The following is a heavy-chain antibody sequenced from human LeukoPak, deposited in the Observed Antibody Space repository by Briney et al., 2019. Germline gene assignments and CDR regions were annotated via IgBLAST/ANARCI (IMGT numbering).Heavy chain of an antibody. Sequence: GGSLRLSCAASGFTFSSYWMHWVRQAPGKGLVWVSRINSDGSSTSYADSVKGRFTISRDNAKNTLYLQMNSLRAEDTAAYYCARRLAYCGGDCYSFAFDTWGQGTMVTVSS. CDR1: GFTFSSYW. V-gene: IGHV3-74*01. CDR3: ARRLAYCGGDCYSFAFDT. D-gene: IGHD2-21*02. CDR2: INSDGSST. J-gene: IGHJ3*02.